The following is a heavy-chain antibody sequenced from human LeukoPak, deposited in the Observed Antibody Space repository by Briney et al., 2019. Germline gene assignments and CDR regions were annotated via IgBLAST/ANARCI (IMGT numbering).Heavy chain of an antibody. J-gene: IGHJ4*02. CDR3: ARDGDISY. D-gene: IGHD5-12*01. CDR1: GFTFSSYA. Sequence: GGPLRLSCAASGFTFSSYAMHWVRQAPGKGLEWVAVISYDGSNKYYADSVKGRFTISRDNSKNTLYLQMNSLRAEDTAVYYCARDGDISYWGQGTLVTVSS. V-gene: IGHV3-30*04. CDR2: ISYDGSNK.